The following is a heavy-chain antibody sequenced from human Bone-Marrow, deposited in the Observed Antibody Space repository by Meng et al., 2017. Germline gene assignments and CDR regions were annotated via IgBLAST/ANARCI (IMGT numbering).Heavy chain of an antibody. J-gene: IGHJ5*02. V-gene: IGHV4-59*13. CDR3: GRGSTGAFDL. CDR1: GASISSSY. CDR2: THYSGTA. D-gene: IGHD1-14*01. Sequence: SETLSLTCTVSGASISSSYWSWIRQPPGKAPEWIGYTHYSGTATYNPSLKSRVTISVDTSKNHFSLKLSSVTAADTAIYYCGRGSTGAFDLWGQGILVTGAS.